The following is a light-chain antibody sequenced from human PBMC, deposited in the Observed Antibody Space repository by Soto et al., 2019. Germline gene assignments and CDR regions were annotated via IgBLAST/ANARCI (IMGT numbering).Light chain of an antibody. V-gene: IGKV3-20*01. CDR3: QQYVSSPWA. J-gene: IGKJ1*01. CDR2: GAS. Sequence: EIVLAQSPGTLSLFPGERATLSCRASQSVTNSFLAWYQQKPGQAPRLLIYGASRRATGIPDRFTGSGSGTDFTLTISRLEPEDFAVYYCQQYVSSPWAFDQGTKVEI. CDR1: QSVTNSF.